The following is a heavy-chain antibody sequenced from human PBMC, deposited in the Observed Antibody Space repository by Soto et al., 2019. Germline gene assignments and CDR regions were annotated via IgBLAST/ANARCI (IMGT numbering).Heavy chain of an antibody. CDR1: GGTFSSYA. J-gene: IGHJ6*02. D-gene: IGHD3-3*01. V-gene: IGHV1-69*13. CDR3: ARDEITIFGVVNYYYGMDV. CDR2: IIPIFGTA. Sequence: ASVKVSCKASGGTFSSYAISWVRQAPGQGLEWMGGIIPIFGTANYAQKFQGRVTITADESTSTAYMELSSLRSEDTAVYYCARDEITIFGVVNYYYGMDVWGQGTTVTVSS.